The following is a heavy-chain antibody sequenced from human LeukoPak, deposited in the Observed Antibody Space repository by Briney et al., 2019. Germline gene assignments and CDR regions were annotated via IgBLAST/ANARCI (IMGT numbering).Heavy chain of an antibody. Sequence: PGRSLRLSCAASGFTFDDYAMHWVRQAPGKGLEWVSGISWNSGSIGYADSVKGRFTISRDNAKNSLYLQMNSLRAEDTASYYCAKASWFGELLSNFDYWGQGTLVTVSS. D-gene: IGHD3-10*01. CDR2: ISWNSGSI. CDR1: GFTFDDYA. V-gene: IGHV3-9*01. CDR3: AKASWFGELLSNFDY. J-gene: IGHJ4*02.